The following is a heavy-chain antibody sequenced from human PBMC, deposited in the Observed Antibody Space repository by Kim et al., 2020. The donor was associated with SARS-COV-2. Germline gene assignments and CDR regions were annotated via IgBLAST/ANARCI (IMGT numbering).Heavy chain of an antibody. D-gene: IGHD3-10*01. CDR3: ARLPTGAPGWFDP. V-gene: IGHV4-39*01. J-gene: IGHJ5*02. Sequence: NPSLKRRVTITADTSRNQCSLKLSYVTAADTAVYYCARLPTGAPGWFDPWGQGTLVTVSS.